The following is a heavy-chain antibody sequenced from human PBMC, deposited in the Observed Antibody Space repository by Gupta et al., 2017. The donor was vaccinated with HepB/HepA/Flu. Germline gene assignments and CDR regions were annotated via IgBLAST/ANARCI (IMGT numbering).Heavy chain of an antibody. CDR2: ISHYEKKQ. CDR3: ARDGENGYNDLDS. Sequence: QVQVVESGGGVVQPGRSMSLYRAASGFTFSPSGIHWVRQAPGKGLECLAVISHYEKKQYYADSVKGRFTISRDNSKNMLFLQMTGLRVEDTAVYYCARDGENGYNDLDSWGQGTLVTVSS. CDR1: GFTFSPSG. J-gene: IGHJ4*02. D-gene: IGHD5-24*01. V-gene: IGHV3-30*03.